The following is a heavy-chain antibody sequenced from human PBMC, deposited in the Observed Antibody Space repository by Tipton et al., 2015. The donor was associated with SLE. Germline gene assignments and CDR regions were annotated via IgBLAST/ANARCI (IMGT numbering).Heavy chain of an antibody. Sequence: TLSLTCTVSGGSISSSSSYWGWIRQPPGKGLEWIGNFYYSGNTYYNPSPKSRVTISVDSSKNQFSLKLTSLTAADTALYYCARAVGYVAAAASPGWFDPWGQGALVTVSS. CDR2: FYYSGNT. CDR1: GGSISSSSSY. CDR3: ARAVGYVAAAASPGWFDP. V-gene: IGHV4-39*07. J-gene: IGHJ5*02. D-gene: IGHD6-13*01.